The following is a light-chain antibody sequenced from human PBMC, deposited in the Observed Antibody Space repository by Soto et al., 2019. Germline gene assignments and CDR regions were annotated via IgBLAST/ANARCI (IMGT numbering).Light chain of an antibody. CDR3: QQYHDWVT. CDR1: QSVSSN. V-gene: IGKV3D-15*01. CDR2: GAS. J-gene: IGKJ4*01. Sequence: ETVMTQSPGTLSVSPGESATLSCGTSQSVSSNLAWYQQKPGQAPRLLIYGASTRATGIPARFSGSGSGTEFTLTSSYLRPEDSAVYFCQQYHDWVTFGGGTRVEIK.